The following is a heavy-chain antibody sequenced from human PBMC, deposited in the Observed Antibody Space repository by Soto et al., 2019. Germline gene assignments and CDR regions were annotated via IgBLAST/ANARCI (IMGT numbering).Heavy chain of an antibody. J-gene: IGHJ4*02. D-gene: IGHD2-21*02. CDR3: ARSMVVVTDLVY. Sequence: QVQLLQSVAEEKKHGASVKVSCKASGYTFTSYAIHWVRQAPGQRLEWMGWINDGNGNTKYSQKFQGRVTITRDTSASTASTELSSLRLADTSVSSCARSMVVVTDLVYWGQGTLVTVS. CDR1: GYTFTSYA. CDR2: INDGNGNT. V-gene: IGHV1-3*05.